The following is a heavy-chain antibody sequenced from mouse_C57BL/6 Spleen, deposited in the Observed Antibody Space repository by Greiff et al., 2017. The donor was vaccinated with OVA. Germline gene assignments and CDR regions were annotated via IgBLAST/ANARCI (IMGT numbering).Heavy chain of an antibody. J-gene: IGHJ2*01. CDR2: INPSTGGT. D-gene: IGHD3-3*01. Sequence: VQLQQSGPELVKPGASVKISCKASGYSFPGYYMNWVKQSPEKSLEWIGEINPSTGGTTYNQKFKAKATLTVDKSSSTAYMQLKSLTSEYAAVYYCARRGKGQCVFDYWGQGTTLTVSS. CDR3: ARRGKGQCVFDY. CDR1: GYSFPGYY. V-gene: IGHV1-42*01.